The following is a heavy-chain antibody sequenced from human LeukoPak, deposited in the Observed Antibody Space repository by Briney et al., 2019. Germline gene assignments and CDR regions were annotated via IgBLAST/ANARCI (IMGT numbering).Heavy chain of an antibody. V-gene: IGHV3-30*18. J-gene: IGHJ4*02. CDR1: GFSLRRYA. CDR2: ISSEGSEQ. CDR3: AKDKGREGDY. Sequence: GRSLRLSCAASGFSLRRYAMHWVRKAPGKGLEWVAVISSEGSEQLYADSVKGRFTISRDNSKNTVNLQMNSLRPDGTAVYYCAKDKGREGDYWGQGTLVAVSS.